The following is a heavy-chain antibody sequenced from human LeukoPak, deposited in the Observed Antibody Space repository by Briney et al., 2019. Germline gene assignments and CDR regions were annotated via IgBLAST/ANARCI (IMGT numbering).Heavy chain of an antibody. J-gene: IGHJ4*02. CDR2: INHSGCT. D-gene: IGHD3-10*01. Sequence: SETLSLTCAVYGGSFSGYYWSWIRQPPGKGLDWIGEINHSGCTNYNPSLKSRVTISVDTSKNQFSLKLSSVTAADTAVYYCAREGVGGYWGQGTLVTVSS. CDR1: GGSFSGYY. V-gene: IGHV4-34*01. CDR3: AREGVGGY.